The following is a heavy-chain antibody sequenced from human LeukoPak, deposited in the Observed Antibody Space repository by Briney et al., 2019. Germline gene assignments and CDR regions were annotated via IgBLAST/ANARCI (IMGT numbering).Heavy chain of an antibody. J-gene: IGHJ3*02. CDR3: ARDLVSSELVVVRAFDI. D-gene: IGHD3-22*01. V-gene: IGHV4-4*07. CDR2: IYTSGST. Sequence: SETLSLTCTVSGGSISSYYWSWIRQPAGKGLEWIGRIYTSGSTNYNPSLKSRVTMSVDTSKNQFSLKLSSVTAADTAVYYGARDLVSSELVVVRAFDIWGQGTMVTVSS. CDR1: GGSISSYY.